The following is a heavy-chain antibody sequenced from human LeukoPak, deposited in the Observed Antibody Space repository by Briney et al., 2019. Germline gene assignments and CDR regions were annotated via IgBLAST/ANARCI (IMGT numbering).Heavy chain of an antibody. J-gene: IGHJ3*02. CDR2: IIPILGIA. D-gene: IGHD3-22*01. V-gene: IGHV1-69*04. CDR1: GNTFTNYA. Sequence: GASVKVSCKASGNTFTNYAISWVRQAPGQGLEWMGRIIPILGIANYAQKFQGRVTITADKSTNTAYMELSSLRSEDTAVYYCARVIYYYDSSGPFDIWGQGTMVTVSS. CDR3: ARVIYYYDSSGPFDI.